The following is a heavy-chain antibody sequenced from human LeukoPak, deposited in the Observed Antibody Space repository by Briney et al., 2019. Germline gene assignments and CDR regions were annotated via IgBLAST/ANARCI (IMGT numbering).Heavy chain of an antibody. CDR2: INHSGST. CDR1: GGSFSGYY. V-gene: IGHV4-34*01. Sequence: ASETLSLTCAVYGGSFSGYYWSWIRQPPGKGLEWIGEINHSGSTNYNPSLKSRVTISVDTSKNQFSLKLSSVTAADTAVYYCARGVNRSASDIWGQGTMVTVSS. J-gene: IGHJ3*02. CDR3: ARGVNRSASDI.